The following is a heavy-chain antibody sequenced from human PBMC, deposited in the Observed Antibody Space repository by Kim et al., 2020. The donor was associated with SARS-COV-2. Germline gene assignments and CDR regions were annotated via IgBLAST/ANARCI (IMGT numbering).Heavy chain of an antibody. V-gene: IGHV3-66*01. CDR1: GFTVSSNY. D-gene: IGHD2-2*02. Sequence: GGSLRLSCAASGFTVSSNYMSWVRQAPGKGLEWVSVIYSGGSTYYADSVKGRFTISRDNSKNTLYLQMNSLRAEDTAVYYCARDHRYCSSTSCYREFDYWGQGTLVTVSS. CDR3: ARDHRYCSSTSCYREFDY. CDR2: IYSGGST. J-gene: IGHJ4*02.